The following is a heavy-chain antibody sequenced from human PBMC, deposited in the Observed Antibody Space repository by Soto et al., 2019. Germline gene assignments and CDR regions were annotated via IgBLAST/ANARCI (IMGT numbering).Heavy chain of an antibody. J-gene: IGHJ4*02. D-gene: IGHD3-22*01. V-gene: IGHV3-23*01. CDR2: ISGSGGST. Sequence: GGSLRLSCAASGFTFSSYAMSWVRQAPGKGLEWVSAISGSGGSTYYADSVKGRFTISRDNSKNTLYLQMNSLRAEDTAVYYCAKDEQYYYDSSGYYSYPDWGQGTLVTVSS. CDR3: AKDEQYYYDSSGYYSYPD. CDR1: GFTFSSYA.